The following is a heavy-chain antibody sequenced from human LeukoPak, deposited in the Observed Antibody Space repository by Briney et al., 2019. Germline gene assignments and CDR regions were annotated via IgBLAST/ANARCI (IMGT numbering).Heavy chain of an antibody. J-gene: IGHJ6*03. D-gene: IGHD3-10*01. CDR1: GGSFSGYY. CDR2: INHSGST. CDR3: ARHAGTMVRGVKGYYYYYMDV. V-gene: IGHV4-34*01. Sequence: SETLSLTCAVYGGSFSGYYWSWIRQPPGKGLEWIGEINHSGSTNYNPSLKSRVTISVDTSKNQFSLKLSSVTAADTAVYYCARHAGTMVRGVKGYYYYYMDVWGKGTTVTISS.